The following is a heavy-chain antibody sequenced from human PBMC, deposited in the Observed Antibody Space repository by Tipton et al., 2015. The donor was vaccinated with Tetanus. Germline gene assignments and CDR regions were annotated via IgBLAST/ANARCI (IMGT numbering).Heavy chain of an antibody. CDR3: ARSFFDGSGYKIVN. V-gene: IGHV4-34*01. D-gene: IGHD3-22*01. CDR1: GGSFSGYY. CDR2: INYSGTT. J-gene: IGHJ4*02. Sequence: TLSLTCAVYGGSFSGYYWNWIRQPPGKGLEWIGEINYSGTTNYNPSLKSRVTMSVDTSKNQFSLQLSSMTAADTAVVFCARSFFDGSGYKIVNWGQGPLVTVSS.